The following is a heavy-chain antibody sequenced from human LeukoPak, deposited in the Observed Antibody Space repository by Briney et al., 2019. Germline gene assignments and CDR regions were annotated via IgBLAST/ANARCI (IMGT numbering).Heavy chain of an antibody. CDR3: AREDIVATVGGDCFDY. Sequence: SQTLSLTCAISGDSVSSNSAAWNWIRQSPSRGLEWLGRTYYRSKWYNDYAVSVKSRITINPDTSKNQFSLQLNSVTPEDTAVYYCAREDIVATVGGDCFDYWGQGTLVTVSS. V-gene: IGHV6-1*01. J-gene: IGHJ4*02. D-gene: IGHD5-12*01. CDR1: GDSVSSNSAA. CDR2: TYYRSKWYN.